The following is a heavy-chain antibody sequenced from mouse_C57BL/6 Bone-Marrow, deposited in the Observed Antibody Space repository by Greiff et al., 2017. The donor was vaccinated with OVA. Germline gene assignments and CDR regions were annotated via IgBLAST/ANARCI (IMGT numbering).Heavy chain of an antibody. CDR1: GFSLSTFGMC. CDR2: IWWDYVK. Sequence: QVTLKESGPGILQLSQTLSLTCSFSGFSLSTFGMCVGWIRQPSGKGLVWLVHIWWDYVKYYNLVLKSRLTISKDTSKNQVILKNTNVNTADTATYYCARPYITTVVFYYWCRGTTLT. CDR3: ARPYITTVVFYY. V-gene: IGHV8-8*01. J-gene: IGHJ2*01. D-gene: IGHD1-1*01.